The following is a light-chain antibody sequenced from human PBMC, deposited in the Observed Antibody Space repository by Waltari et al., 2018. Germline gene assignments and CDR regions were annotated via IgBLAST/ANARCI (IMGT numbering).Light chain of an antibody. Sequence: DIVMTQSPDSLAVSLGERATINCKSSQRVLYSSNNTNYLAWYQQKPGQPPKLLIYWASTRESGVPDRFSCSVSGTDFTLTISSLQAEDVAVYYCQHYYSPPWTFGQGTKVEIK. CDR2: WAS. CDR1: QRVLYSSNNTNY. CDR3: QHYYSPPWT. V-gene: IGKV4-1*01. J-gene: IGKJ1*01.